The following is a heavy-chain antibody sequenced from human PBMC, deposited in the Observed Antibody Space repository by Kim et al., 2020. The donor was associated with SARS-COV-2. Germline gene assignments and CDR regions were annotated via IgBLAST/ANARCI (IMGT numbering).Heavy chain of an antibody. CDR2: ISSSGSTI. V-gene: IGHV3-48*03. CDR1: GFTFSSYE. Sequence: GGSLRLSCAASGFTFSSYEMNWVRQAPGKGLEWVSYISSSGSTIYYADSVKGRFTISRDNAKNSLYLQMNSLRAEDTAVYYCASTGTMISRGYWGQGTLVTVSS. D-gene: IGHD3-22*01. J-gene: IGHJ4*02. CDR3: ASTGTMISRGY.